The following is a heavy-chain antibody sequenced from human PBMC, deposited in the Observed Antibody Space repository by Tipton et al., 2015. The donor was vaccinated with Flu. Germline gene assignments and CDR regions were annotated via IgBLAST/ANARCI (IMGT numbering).Heavy chain of an antibody. D-gene: IGHD3-10*01. CDR1: GGSISSGGAY. CDR2: IYYSGST. V-gene: IGHV4-31*03. CDR3: ARDQGFGDGLTYDSYAMDV. Sequence: TLSLTCTVSGGSISSGGAYWSWIRQHPGKGLEWIGCIYYSGSTYFHPSLRSRVTISVDTSKNQFSLNLNSVTAADTAVYYCARDQGFGDGLTYDSYAMDVWGQGTTVTVSS. J-gene: IGHJ6*02.